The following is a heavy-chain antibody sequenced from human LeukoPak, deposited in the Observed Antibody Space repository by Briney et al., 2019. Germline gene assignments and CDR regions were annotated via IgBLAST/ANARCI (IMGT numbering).Heavy chain of an antibody. CDR3: AGGTYSAFDI. CDR2: IIPILGIA. J-gene: IGHJ3*02. V-gene: IGHV1-69*02. Sequence: ASVKVSCKTSGVTFSSYLISRVRPAPGQGLECMGSIIPILGIANYTQKFQGRVTITADKSTSTAYMEQSSLRSEYTAVYYCAGGTYSAFDIWGQGTMVTVSS. CDR1: GVTFSSYL. D-gene: IGHD1-26*01.